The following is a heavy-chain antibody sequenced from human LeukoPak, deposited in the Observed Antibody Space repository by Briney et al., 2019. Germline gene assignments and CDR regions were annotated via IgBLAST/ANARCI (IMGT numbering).Heavy chain of an antibody. J-gene: IGHJ4*02. D-gene: IGHD4-17*01. V-gene: IGHV3-53*01. CDR2: IYSGGST. Sequence: PGGSLRLSCAASGFTVSSNYMSWVRQAPGKGLEWVSVIYSGGSTYYADSVKGRFTISRDNAKNSLFLQMSSLRAEDTAVYYCAREVPTGTSFDYWAQGTLVTVSS. CDR3: AREVPTGTSFDY. CDR1: GFTVSSNY.